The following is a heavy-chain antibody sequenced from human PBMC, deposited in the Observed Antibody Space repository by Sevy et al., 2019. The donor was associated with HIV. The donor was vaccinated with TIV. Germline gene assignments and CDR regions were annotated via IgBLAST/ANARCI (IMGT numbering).Heavy chain of an antibody. D-gene: IGHD3-16*01. CDR3: ARDGGGDYFDY. J-gene: IGHJ4*02. Sequence: GGSLRLPCAASGFSFSRYAMHWIRQAPGKGLESVAVISYDKVNTYHSDSLKGRFTMSRDTSKNTLYLQMNSLRPEDTAVYYCARDGGGDYFDYWGQGTLVTVSS. CDR1: GFSFSRYA. CDR2: ISYDKVNT. V-gene: IGHV3-30*04.